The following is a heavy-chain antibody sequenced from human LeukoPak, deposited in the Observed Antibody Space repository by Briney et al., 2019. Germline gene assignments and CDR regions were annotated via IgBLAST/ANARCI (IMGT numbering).Heavy chain of an antibody. CDR3: ARLVAPFYYYIVV. D-gene: IGHD2-15*01. V-gene: IGHV3-7*01. Sequence: GGSMRLSCAPSGFTFSTYWMNWVRQAPGKGLGWVANINQDGSEKYYVDSVRGRFTISRDNAKNSLYLQTDSLRAEDTAVYYCARLVAPFYYYIVVWGKGTTVTVSS. CDR2: INQDGSEK. CDR1: GFTFSTYW. J-gene: IGHJ6*03.